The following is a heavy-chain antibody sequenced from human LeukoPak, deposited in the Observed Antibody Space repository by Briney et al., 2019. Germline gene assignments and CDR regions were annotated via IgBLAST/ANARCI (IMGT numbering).Heavy chain of an antibody. D-gene: IGHD6-13*01. J-gene: IGHJ4*02. CDR1: GGSFSGYY. CDR3: ARVRGSWYAAYYFDY. V-gene: IGHV4-34*01. CDR2: INHSGST. Sequence: SETLSLTCAVHGGSFSGYYWSWIRQPPGKGLEWIGEINHSGSTNYNPSLKSRVTISVDTSKNQFSLQLSSVTAADTAVYYCARVRGSWYAAYYFDYWGQGTLVTVSS.